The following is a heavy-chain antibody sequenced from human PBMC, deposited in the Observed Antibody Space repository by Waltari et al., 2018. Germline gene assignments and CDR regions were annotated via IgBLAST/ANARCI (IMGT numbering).Heavy chain of an antibody. CDR2: SIPIFGTA. V-gene: IGHV1-69*08. CDR3: ARTGPLEEEGWFDP. J-gene: IGHJ5*02. Sequence: QVQLVQSGAEVKKPGSSVKVSCKASGGTFSSYAISWVRQAPGQGLEWMGRSIPIFGTANYAQKFQGRVTSTADKSTSTAYMELSSLRSEDTAVDYCARTGPLEEEGWFDPWGQGTLVTVSS. CDR1: GGTFSSYA.